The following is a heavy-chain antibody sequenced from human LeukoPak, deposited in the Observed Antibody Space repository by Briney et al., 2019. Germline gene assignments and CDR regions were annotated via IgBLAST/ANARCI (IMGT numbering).Heavy chain of an antibody. CDR1: GGTFSSYA. J-gene: IGHJ6*03. Sequence: GASVKVSCKASGGTFSSYAISWVRQAPGQGLEWMGGIIPIFGTANYAQKFQGRVTITTDESTSTAYMELSSLRSEDTAVYYCARESGGNSYYYYVDVWGKGTTVTVSS. CDR3: ARESGGNSYYYYVDV. CDR2: IIPIFGTA. D-gene: IGHD4-23*01. V-gene: IGHV1-69*05.